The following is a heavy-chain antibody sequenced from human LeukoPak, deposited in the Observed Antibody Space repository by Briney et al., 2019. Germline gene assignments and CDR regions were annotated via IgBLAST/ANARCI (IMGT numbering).Heavy chain of an antibody. J-gene: IGHJ4*02. CDR1: GYTFTSYG. V-gene: IGHV1-18*01. CDR3: AREYDQLLDF. Sequence: ASVTVSCTASGYTFTSYGISWVRQAPGQGVEWMGWISAYNGNTNYAQTLQGRVTITTDTTTSTAYMELRSLRSDDTAVYYCAREYDQLLDFWGQGTLVTVSS. CDR2: ISAYNGNT. D-gene: IGHD2-2*01.